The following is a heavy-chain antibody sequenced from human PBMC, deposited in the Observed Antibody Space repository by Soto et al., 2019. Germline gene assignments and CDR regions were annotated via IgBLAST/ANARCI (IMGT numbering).Heavy chain of an antibody. V-gene: IGHV4-30-4*01. Sequence: SETLSRTCTVCGGSISSGDYYWSWIRQPPGKGLERIGYIYYSGSTYCNPSLKSRVTISVDTSKNQFSLKLSSVTAADTAVYYCARTYGSGSYNFDYWGQGTRVTVSS. CDR1: GGSISSGDYY. CDR2: IYYSGST. CDR3: ARTYGSGSYNFDY. D-gene: IGHD3-10*01. J-gene: IGHJ4*02.